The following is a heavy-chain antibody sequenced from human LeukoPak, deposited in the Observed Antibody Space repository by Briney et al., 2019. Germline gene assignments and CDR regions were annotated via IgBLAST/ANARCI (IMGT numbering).Heavy chain of an antibody. CDR3: ARERNGDYLKIFDY. D-gene: IGHD4-17*01. V-gene: IGHV4-59*08. CDR1: GGSISSYY. Sequence: SETLSLTCTVSGGSISSYYWSWIRQPPGKGLEWIGYIYYSGSTNYNPSLKSRVTISVDTSKNQFSLKLSSVTAADTAVYYCARERNGDYLKIFDYWGQGTLVTVSS. J-gene: IGHJ4*02. CDR2: IYYSGST.